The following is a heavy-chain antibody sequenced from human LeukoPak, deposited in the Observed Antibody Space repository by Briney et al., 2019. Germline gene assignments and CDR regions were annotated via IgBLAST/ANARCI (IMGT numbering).Heavy chain of an antibody. CDR2: IRSKAYGGTT. CDR1: GFTFSDYY. CDR3: TRDGNDYGDNFDY. Sequence: GGSLRLSCAASGFTFSDYYMSWVRQAPGKGLEWVGFIRSKAYGGTTEYAASVKGRFTISRDDSKSIAYLQMNSLKTEDTAVYYCTRDGNDYGDNFDYWGQGTLVTVSS. J-gene: IGHJ4*02. D-gene: IGHD4-17*01. V-gene: IGHV3-49*04.